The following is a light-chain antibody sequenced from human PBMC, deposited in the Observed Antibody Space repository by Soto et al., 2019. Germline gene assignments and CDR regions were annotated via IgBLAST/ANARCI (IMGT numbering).Light chain of an antibody. Sequence: QSALTQPASVSGSPGQSITIPCTGTSSDIGGYNYVSWFQHHPGKAPKLMIFDVTNRPSGVSNRFSGSKSGNTASLTISGLQAEDEADYYCSSYTRSDTVLFGGGTKLTVL. CDR3: SSYTRSDTVL. CDR2: DVT. CDR1: SSDIGGYNY. V-gene: IGLV2-14*03. J-gene: IGLJ2*01.